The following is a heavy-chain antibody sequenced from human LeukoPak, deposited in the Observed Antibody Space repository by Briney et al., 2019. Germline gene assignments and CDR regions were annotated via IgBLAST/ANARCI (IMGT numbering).Heavy chain of an antibody. CDR1: GYDFTTYW. Sequence: GESLKISSKVSGYDFTTYWIGWVRQMPGKGLEWMGIIYPGDSDTRYSPSFQGQVTFSADESISTAYLQWSSLKASDTAMYYCARHRSADDGRRLDSWGQGTLVTVSS. CDR3: ARHRSADDGRRLDS. V-gene: IGHV5-51*01. D-gene: IGHD2-2*01. J-gene: IGHJ4*02. CDR2: IYPGDSDT.